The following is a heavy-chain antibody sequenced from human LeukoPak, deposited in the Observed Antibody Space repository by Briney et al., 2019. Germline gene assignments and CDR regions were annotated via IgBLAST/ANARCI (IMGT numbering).Heavy chain of an antibody. D-gene: IGHD3-3*01. Sequence: GASVKVSCKASGYTFANYGLSWVRQAPGQGLEWMGWISDYSGNTNYALNLQGRVTLTTDTSTTTAYMELRSPRSDDTAVYYCARDSRMDFWSGYSNGYYFDYWGQGTLVILSS. CDR2: ISDYSGNT. V-gene: IGHV1-18*01. CDR1: GYTFANYG. CDR3: ARDSRMDFWSGYSNGYYFDY. J-gene: IGHJ4*02.